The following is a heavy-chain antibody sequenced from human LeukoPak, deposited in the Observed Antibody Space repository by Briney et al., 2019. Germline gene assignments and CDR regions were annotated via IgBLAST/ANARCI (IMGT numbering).Heavy chain of an antibody. CDR2: INPNCGGT. Sequence: ASVKVSCKASGYTFTGYYMHWVRQAPGQGLEWMGWINPNCGGTNYAQKFQGRVTMTRDTSISTAYMELSRLRSDDTAVYYCARSSGYDSLLDPWGQGTLVTVSS. CDR3: ARSSGYDSLLDP. D-gene: IGHD5-12*01. J-gene: IGHJ5*02. V-gene: IGHV1-2*02. CDR1: GYTFTGYY.